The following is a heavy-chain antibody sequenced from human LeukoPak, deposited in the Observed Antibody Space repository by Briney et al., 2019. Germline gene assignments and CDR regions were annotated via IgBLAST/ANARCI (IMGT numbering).Heavy chain of an antibody. Sequence: ASVKVSCKASGYTFTGYYMHWVRQAPGQGLEWMGWINPNSGGTNYAQKFQGRVTMTRDTSISTAYMELSRLRSDDTAVYYCARYGSGGSSTIFDYWGQGTLVTVSS. V-gene: IGHV1-2*02. CDR1: GYTFTGYY. CDR3: ARYGSGGSSTIFDY. J-gene: IGHJ4*02. CDR2: INPNSGGT. D-gene: IGHD3-10*01.